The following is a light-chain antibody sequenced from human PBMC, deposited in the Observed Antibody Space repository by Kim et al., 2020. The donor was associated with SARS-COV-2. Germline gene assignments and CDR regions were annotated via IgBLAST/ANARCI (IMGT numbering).Light chain of an antibody. Sequence: SPGQTASITCSGDKLGDKYVCWYQQKPGQSPVLVIFADSERPSGIPERFSVSNSGNKATLTISGTQAMDEADYYCQAWDNGSQNYVFGSGTKVTVL. V-gene: IGLV3-1*01. J-gene: IGLJ1*01. CDR1: KLGDKY. CDR3: QAWDNGSQNYV. CDR2: ADS.